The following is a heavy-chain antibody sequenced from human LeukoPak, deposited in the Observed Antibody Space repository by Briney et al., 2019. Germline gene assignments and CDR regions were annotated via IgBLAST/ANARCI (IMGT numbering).Heavy chain of an antibody. J-gene: IGHJ3*02. CDR2: ITAGNGNT. Sequence: ASVTVSCKASGYTFNNYGIGWVRQAPRQGLEWMGWITAGNGNTNYAQKVQGRVTMTTDTSTSTAYMELRSLRSDDTAVYFCARDLARGYSYGYNAFDIWGQGTMVSVSS. CDR1: GYTFNNYG. D-gene: IGHD5-18*01. V-gene: IGHV1-18*01. CDR3: ARDLARGYSYGYNAFDI.